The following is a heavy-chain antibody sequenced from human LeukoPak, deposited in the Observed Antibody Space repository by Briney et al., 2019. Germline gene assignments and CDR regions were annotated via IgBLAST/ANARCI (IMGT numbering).Heavy chain of an antibody. CDR3: AKVSAYDILTTGYDY. V-gene: IGHV3-23*01. CDR2: ISGSGGST. CDR1: GFTFSSYA. D-gene: IGHD3-9*01. Sequence: GGSLRLSCAASGFTFSSYAMSWVRQAPGKGLEWVSAISGSGGSTYYADSVKGRFTISRDNSKNTLYLQMNSLRAEDTAVYYCAKVSAYDILTTGYDYWGQGTLVTVSS. J-gene: IGHJ4*02.